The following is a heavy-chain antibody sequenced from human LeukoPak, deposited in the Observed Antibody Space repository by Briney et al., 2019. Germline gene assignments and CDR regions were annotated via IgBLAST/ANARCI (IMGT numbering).Heavy chain of an antibody. CDR1: GGSISSYY. V-gene: IGHV4-39*07. Sequence: SETLSLTCTVSGGSISSYYWGWIRQPPGKGLEWIGSIYYSGSTYYNPSLKSRVTISVDTSKNQFSLKLSSVTAADTAVYYCARGTLRLADWFDPWGQGTLVTVSS. CDR3: ARGTLRLADWFDP. J-gene: IGHJ5*02. CDR2: IYYSGST.